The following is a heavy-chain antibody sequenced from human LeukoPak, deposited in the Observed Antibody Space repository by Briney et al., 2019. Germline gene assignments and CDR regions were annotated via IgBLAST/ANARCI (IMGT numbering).Heavy chain of an antibody. CDR2: ISGSGDST. D-gene: IGHD6-13*01. Sequence: GGSLRLSCAASGFTFSSYAMSWVRQAPGKGLEWVSAISGSGDSTYYGDSVKGRFTISRDNSKNTLYLQMNSLRAEDTAVYYRAKTRPLDSSSWSHGDYWGQGTLVTVSS. J-gene: IGHJ4*02. CDR3: AKTRPLDSSSWSHGDY. V-gene: IGHV3-23*01. CDR1: GFTFSSYA.